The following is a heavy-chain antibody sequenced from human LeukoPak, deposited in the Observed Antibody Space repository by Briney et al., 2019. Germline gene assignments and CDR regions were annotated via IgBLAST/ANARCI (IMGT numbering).Heavy chain of an antibody. V-gene: IGHV1-18*01. Sequence: ASVKVSCKASGYTFTSYGINWVRQAPGQGLEWMGWINTNNVNRNYAQKLQGRVTMTTDTSTNTAYMELMSLRSDDTAVYYCARDQDIVVVVAALRQREMGGFDPWGQGTLVTVSS. CDR2: INTNNVNR. J-gene: IGHJ5*02. D-gene: IGHD2-15*01. CDR1: GYTFTSYG. CDR3: ARDQDIVVVVAALRQREMGGFDP.